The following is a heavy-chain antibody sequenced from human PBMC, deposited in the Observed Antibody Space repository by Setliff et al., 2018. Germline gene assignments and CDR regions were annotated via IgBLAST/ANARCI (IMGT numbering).Heavy chain of an antibody. CDR2: TIPIFGST. J-gene: IGHJ6*03. D-gene: IGHD5-18*01. CDR1: GGTFSSYG. V-gene: IGHV1-69*05. CDR3: AREGVDTRSSTDYRYYMDV. Sequence: SVKVSCKASGGTFSSYGISWVRQAPGQGLEWMGGTIPIFGSTNYAQKFQDRVTIITDESTSTAYMELRSLRTEDTAVYYCAREGVDTRSSTDYRYYMDVWGKGITVTVSS.